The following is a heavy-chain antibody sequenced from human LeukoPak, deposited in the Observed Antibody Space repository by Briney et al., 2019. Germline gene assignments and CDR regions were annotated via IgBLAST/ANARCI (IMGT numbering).Heavy chain of an antibody. Sequence: PGGSLRLSCVASGLIVSSSYMSWVRQAPGEGVEGVSVIYSGGTTYYAESVRGRFTTSRDNSKNTLYLQIDSLRVEDTAVYYCARDGNYYDRSGSYFRHYYMDVWGEGTTVTVSS. CDR2: IYSGGTT. CDR3: ARDGNYYDRSGSYFRHYYMDV. D-gene: IGHD3-22*01. CDR1: GLIVSSSY. V-gene: IGHV3-53*01. J-gene: IGHJ6*03.